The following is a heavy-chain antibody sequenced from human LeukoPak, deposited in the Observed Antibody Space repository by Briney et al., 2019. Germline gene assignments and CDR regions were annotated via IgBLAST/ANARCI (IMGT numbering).Heavy chain of an antibody. Sequence: PSETLSLTCTVSGGSIRSSSYYWGWIRQPPGKGLEWIGSIYYSGSTNYNPSLKSRVTISVDTSKNQFSLKLSSVTAADTAVYYCARYSNGAYYYYYMDVWGKGTTVTVSS. J-gene: IGHJ6*03. CDR3: ARYSNGAYYYYYMDV. D-gene: IGHD4-11*01. CDR1: GGSIRSSSYY. V-gene: IGHV4-39*07. CDR2: IYYSGST.